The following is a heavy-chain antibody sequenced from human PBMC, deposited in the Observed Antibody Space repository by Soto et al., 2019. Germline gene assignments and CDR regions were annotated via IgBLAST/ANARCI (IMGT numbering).Heavy chain of an antibody. D-gene: IGHD1-20*01. Sequence: EVQLLESGGDLVQPGGSLRLSCAASGFTFRGDAMSWVRQAPGKGLEWVSSISGSGEMTHYADSVKGRFTISRDNAKNTLHLQMESMRAEDTALYYCARSEMTYNWNDWGQGALVTVSS. CDR1: GFTFRGDA. CDR2: ISGSGEMT. CDR3: ARSEMTYNWND. V-gene: IGHV3-23*01. J-gene: IGHJ4*02.